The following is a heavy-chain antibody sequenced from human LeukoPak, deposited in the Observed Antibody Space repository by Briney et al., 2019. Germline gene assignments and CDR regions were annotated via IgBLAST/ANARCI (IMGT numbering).Heavy chain of an antibody. CDR2: IIPIFGTA. J-gene: IGHJ4*02. CDR3: ARDILALEGDYLFDY. D-gene: IGHD4-17*01. Sequence: SVKVSCKASGGTFSSYAISWVRQAPGQGLEWMGRIIPIFGTANYAQKFQGRVTITTDESTSTAYMELSSLRSEDTAVYYCARDILALEGDYLFDYWGQGTLVTASS. V-gene: IGHV1-69*05. CDR1: GGTFSSYA.